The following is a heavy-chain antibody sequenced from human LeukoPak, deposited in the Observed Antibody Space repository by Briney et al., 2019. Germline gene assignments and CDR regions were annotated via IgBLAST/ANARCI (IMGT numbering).Heavy chain of an antibody. Sequence: SETLSLTCTVSGGSFSSGTYYWSWIRQPPGKGLEWIGYIYYSGSTKYNPSLKSRVTISVDTSKNQFSLKLYFVTAADTAVYYCARDSLITAAGLVGMDVWGQGTTVTVSS. CDR1: GGSFSSGTYY. V-gene: IGHV4-61*01. D-gene: IGHD6-13*01. J-gene: IGHJ6*02. CDR2: IYYSGST. CDR3: ARDSLITAAGLVGMDV.